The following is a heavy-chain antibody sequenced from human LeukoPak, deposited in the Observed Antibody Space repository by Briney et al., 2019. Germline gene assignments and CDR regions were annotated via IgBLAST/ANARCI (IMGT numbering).Heavy chain of an antibody. CDR1: GFSYSSYW. D-gene: IGHD7-27*01. Sequence: GGPLRLSCAASGFSYSSYWMHWVRQAPGKGLVWVSRIKTDGSSATYADSVKGRFTISRDNAKNTLYLQMSSLRADDTAVYYCGRDHWGSVNCWGQGTLVIVSS. CDR2: IKTDGSSA. V-gene: IGHV3-74*01. J-gene: IGHJ4*02. CDR3: GRDHWGSVNC.